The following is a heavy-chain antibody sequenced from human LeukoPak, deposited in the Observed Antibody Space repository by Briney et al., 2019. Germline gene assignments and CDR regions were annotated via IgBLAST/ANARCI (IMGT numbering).Heavy chain of an antibody. V-gene: IGHV4-59*02. CDR1: GGPVSSYD. CDR2: IDYSGST. J-gene: IGHJ4*02. D-gene: IGHD3-22*01. CDR3: ARDRRGYYDSSGYFDY. Sequence: SEPLSLTCTVSGGPVSSYDGSWMPHPPGKGMEWIAYIDYSGSTKYNPSLKSRVTISLATSKNQFSLCLSSVTAGDPAVYYCARDRRGYYDSSGYFDYWGQGTLVTVSS.